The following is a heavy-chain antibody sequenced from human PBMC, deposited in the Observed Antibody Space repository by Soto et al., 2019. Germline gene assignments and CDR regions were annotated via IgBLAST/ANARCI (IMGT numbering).Heavy chain of an antibody. CDR1: GGTFSSYA. D-gene: IGHD3-22*01. CDR3: ARAGYYYDISGYYYPPFDY. CDR2: IIPIFGTA. V-gene: IGHV1-69*06. J-gene: IGHJ4*02. Sequence: ASVKVSCKASGGTFSSYAISWVRQAPGQGLEWMGGIIPIFGTANYAQKFQGRVTITADKYTSTAYMELSSLRSEDTAVYYCARAGYYYDISGYYYPPFDYWGQGTLVTVSS.